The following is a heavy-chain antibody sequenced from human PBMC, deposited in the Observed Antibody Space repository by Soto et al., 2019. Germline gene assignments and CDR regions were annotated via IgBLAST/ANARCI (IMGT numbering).Heavy chain of an antibody. J-gene: IGHJ6*02. Sequence: PGESLKISCKGSGYSFTSYWIGWVRQMPGKGLEWMGIIYPGDSDTRYSPSFQGQVTISADKSISTAYLQWSSLKASDTAMYYCARCPLFEARDYYYYYGMDVWGQGTTVTVSS. D-gene: IGHD6-6*01. V-gene: IGHV5-51*01. CDR2: IYPGDSDT. CDR3: ARCPLFEARDYYYYYGMDV. CDR1: GYSFTSYW.